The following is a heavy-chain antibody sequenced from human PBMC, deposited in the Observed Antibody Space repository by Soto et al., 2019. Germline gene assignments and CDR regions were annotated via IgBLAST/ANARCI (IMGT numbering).Heavy chain of an antibody. Sequence: SVKVSCKASGGTFSSYAISWVRQAPGQGVEWMGGIIPIFGTANYAQKFQGRVTITADESTSTAYMELSSLRSEDRAVYYCARGRGGIVVVTARYGMDVWGQGTTVTVSS. CDR3: ARGRGGIVVVTARYGMDV. CDR2: IIPIFGTA. CDR1: GGTFSSYA. D-gene: IGHD2-21*02. V-gene: IGHV1-69*13. J-gene: IGHJ6*02.